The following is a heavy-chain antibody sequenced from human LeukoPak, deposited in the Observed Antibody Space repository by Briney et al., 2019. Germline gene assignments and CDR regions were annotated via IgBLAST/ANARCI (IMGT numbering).Heavy chain of an antibody. CDR2: ISYTGSI. CDR1: GGSISSRNYY. V-gene: IGHV4-39*01. D-gene: IGHD2-2*01. CDR3: ARAERSGTSFPWDY. Sequence: PSETLSLTCTVSGGSISSRNYYWAWIRQPPGKGLDWIGSISYTGSIFYNPSLKSRITISVDTSKNQFSLKLSSVTAADTAIYYCARAERSGTSFPWDYWGQGTLVTVSS. J-gene: IGHJ4*02.